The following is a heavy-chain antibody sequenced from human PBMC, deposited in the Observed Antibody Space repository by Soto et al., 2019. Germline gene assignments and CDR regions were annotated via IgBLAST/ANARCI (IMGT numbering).Heavy chain of an antibody. CDR1: GFSVSNKY. CDR2: IYIGGSA. J-gene: IGHJ4*02. CDR3: ARDHGDVLGGALDY. D-gene: IGHD3-10*01. Sequence: QSGGSRRLSCAASGFSVSNKYMTWVRQAPGKGLQWVSVIYIGGSAYYADSVRGRFTTSRDNSKNTVYLQMNSLRAEDTAIYYCARDHGDVLGGALDYWGQGTLVTVSS. V-gene: IGHV3-53*01.